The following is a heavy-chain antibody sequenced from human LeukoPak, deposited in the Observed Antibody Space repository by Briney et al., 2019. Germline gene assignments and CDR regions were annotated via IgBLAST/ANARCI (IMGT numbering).Heavy chain of an antibody. CDR3: ARRMYSGAWYYFDY. CDR1: GGSISSSTYF. D-gene: IGHD6-19*01. CDR2: IYYSGSS. J-gene: IGHJ4*02. Sequence: PETLSLTCTVSGGSISSSTYFWGWIRQPPGKGLDWIGSIYYSGSSYYNPSLKSRVTISVDTSKSQFPLKLSSVTAADTAVYYCARRMYSGAWYYFDYWGQGALVTVSS. V-gene: IGHV4-39*01.